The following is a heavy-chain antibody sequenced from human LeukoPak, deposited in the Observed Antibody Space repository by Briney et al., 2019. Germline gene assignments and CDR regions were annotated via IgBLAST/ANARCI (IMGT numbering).Heavy chain of an antibody. Sequence: SVKVSCKASGGTFSSYAISWVRQAPGQGLEWMGGIIPIFGTANYAQKFQGRVTITADKSTSTAYMELSSLRSEDTAGYYCARGQIHMIVMPKPRDDAFDVWGQGTMLTVSS. CDR2: IIPIFGTA. V-gene: IGHV1-69*06. CDR3: ARGQIHMIVMPKPRDDAFDV. J-gene: IGHJ3*01. D-gene: IGHD3-22*01. CDR1: GGTFSSYA.